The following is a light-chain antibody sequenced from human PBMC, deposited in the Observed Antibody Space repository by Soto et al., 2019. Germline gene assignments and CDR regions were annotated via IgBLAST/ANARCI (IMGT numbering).Light chain of an antibody. CDR1: QSVSSSC. J-gene: IGKJ1*01. Sequence: IVLTQSPGTLSLSPGDRATLSCRASQSVSSSCLAWYRQRPGQAPKLLIYGASTRANGIPDRFSGSGSGIDFTLTIRGLEHEDFAVYYCQQYCTSVWTFGQGTKVEIK. CDR2: GAS. V-gene: IGKV3-20*01. CDR3: QQYCTSVWT.